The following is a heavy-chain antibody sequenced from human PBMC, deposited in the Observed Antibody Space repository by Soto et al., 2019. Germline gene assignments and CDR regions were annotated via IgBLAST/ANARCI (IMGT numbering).Heavy chain of an antibody. D-gene: IGHD2-21*02. V-gene: IGHV4-59*12. Sequence: SETLSLTCTVSGGSISNYYWGWIRQPPGKGLEWIGYISFGGNTNYNSSLKSRVTMSVDASKNQFSLKLTSVTAADTAVYYCARDLWGYCGTDCYPLDVWGQGTTVTVSS. CDR3: ARDLWGYCGTDCYPLDV. CDR2: ISFGGNT. J-gene: IGHJ6*02. CDR1: GGSISNYY.